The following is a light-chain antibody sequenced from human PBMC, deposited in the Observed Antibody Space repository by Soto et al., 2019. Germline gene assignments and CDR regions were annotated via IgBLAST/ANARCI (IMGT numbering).Light chain of an antibody. V-gene: IGKV3-11*01. CDR2: DAS. CDR1: QSIGDY. J-gene: IGKJ4*01. CDR3: QLRNNWSLT. Sequence: EVVLTQSPATLSLSPGERATLSCRASQSIGDYLAWYQQKPGQSPRLLVYDASNRATGIPARFSGSGSGTDFTLTISRLEPEDFAVYYCQLRNNWSLTFGGGIRVEIK.